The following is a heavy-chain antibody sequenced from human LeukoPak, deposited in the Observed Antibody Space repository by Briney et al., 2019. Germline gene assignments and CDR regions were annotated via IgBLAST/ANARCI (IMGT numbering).Heavy chain of an antibody. V-gene: IGHV4-59*01. J-gene: IGHJ4*02. Sequence: SETLSLTCTVPGGSISSYYWSWIRQPPGKGLEWIGYIYYSGSTNYNPSLMSRVTISVDTSKNQFSLKLSSVTAADTAVYYCARVFKGLVGVFDYWGQGTLVTVSS. CDR2: IYYSGST. D-gene: IGHD6-19*01. CDR3: ARVFKGLVGVFDY. CDR1: GGSISSYY.